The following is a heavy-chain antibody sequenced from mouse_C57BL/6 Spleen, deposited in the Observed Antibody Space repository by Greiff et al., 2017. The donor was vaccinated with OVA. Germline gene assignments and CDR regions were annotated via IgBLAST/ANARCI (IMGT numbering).Heavy chain of an antibody. CDR3: TNGNHASYYAMDY. CDR2: IRNKANNHAT. Sequence: EVNVVESGGGLVQPGGSMKLSCAASGFTFSDAWMDWVRQSPEKGLEWVAEIRNKANNHATYYAESVKGRFTISRDDSKSSVYLQMNSLRAEDTGIYYCTNGNHASYYAMDYWGQGTSVTVSS. J-gene: IGHJ4*01. D-gene: IGHD1-1*01. V-gene: IGHV6-6*01. CDR1: GFTFSDAW.